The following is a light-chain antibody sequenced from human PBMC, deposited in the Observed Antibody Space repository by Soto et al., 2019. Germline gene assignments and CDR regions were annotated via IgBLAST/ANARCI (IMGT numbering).Light chain of an antibody. V-gene: IGKV3-20*01. CDR2: GAS. CDR1: QSLRSTY. Sequence: EIVLTQSPGTLSLSPWELATLACRASQSLRSTYLAWYQQKPGQAPRLLIYGASSRATGIPDRFSGSGSGTDFTLTISRLEPEDFAVYYCQQYGNSPQTLGQGTKVDIK. J-gene: IGKJ1*01. CDR3: QQYGNSPQT.